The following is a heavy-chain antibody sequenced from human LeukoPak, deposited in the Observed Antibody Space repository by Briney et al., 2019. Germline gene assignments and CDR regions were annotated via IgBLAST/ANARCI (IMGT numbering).Heavy chain of an antibody. CDR2: IYHSGST. D-gene: IGHD5-24*01. CDR3: ATRDS. Sequence: SETPSLTCAVYGGSFSGYFWTWIRQPPGKGLEWIGEIYHSGSTNYHPSLKSRVTISADKSKNQFSLKLSSVTAADTAVYYCATRDSWGQGTLVTVSS. CDR1: GGSFSGYF. J-gene: IGHJ5*02. V-gene: IGHV4-34*01.